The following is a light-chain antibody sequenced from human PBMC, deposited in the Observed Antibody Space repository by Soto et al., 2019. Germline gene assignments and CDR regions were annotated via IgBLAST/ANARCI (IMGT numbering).Light chain of an antibody. CDR1: SSDVGFYNY. CDR2: DVS. J-gene: IGLJ2*01. V-gene: IGLV2-14*03. CDR3: SSYTSSTTLVV. Sequence: QSALTQPASVSGSPGQSITISCTGTSSDVGFYNYVSWYQHHPGKAPNLVIYDVSDRPSGVSNRFSGSKSDNTASLTISGLQAEDEADYYCSSYTSSTTLVVFGGGTK.